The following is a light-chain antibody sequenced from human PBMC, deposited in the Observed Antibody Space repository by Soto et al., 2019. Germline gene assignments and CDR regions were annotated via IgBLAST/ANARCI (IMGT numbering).Light chain of an antibody. Sequence: EIVLTQSPATLSLSPGERATLSCRASQRVSSYLAWYQQKPGQAPRLLIYDASNRATGITARFSGSGSGTDFTLTISSLEPEDFAVYYCQQRSNWQLTFGGGTKVEIK. CDR1: QRVSSY. J-gene: IGKJ4*01. CDR2: DAS. V-gene: IGKV3-11*01. CDR3: QQRSNWQLT.